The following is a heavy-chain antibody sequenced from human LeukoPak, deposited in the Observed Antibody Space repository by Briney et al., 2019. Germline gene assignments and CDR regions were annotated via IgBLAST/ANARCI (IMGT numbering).Heavy chain of an antibody. CDR3: ARGFDSAAAGTAY. J-gene: IGHJ4*02. CDR2: INHSGST. D-gene: IGHD6-13*01. Sequence: PSETLSLTCAVYGGSFSGYYWCWIRQPPGKGLEWIGEINHSGSTNYNPSLKSRVTISVDTSKNQFSLKLSSVTAADTAVYYCARGFDSAAAGTAYWGQGTLVTVSS. V-gene: IGHV4-34*01. CDR1: GGSFSGYY.